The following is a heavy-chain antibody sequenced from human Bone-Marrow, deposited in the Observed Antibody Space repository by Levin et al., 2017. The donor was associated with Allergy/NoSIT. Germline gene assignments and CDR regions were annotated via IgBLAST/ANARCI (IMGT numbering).Heavy chain of an antibody. CDR2: INSDGSST. J-gene: IGHJ4*02. CDR3: ARVAHYGDDLGQIDY. D-gene: IGHD4-17*01. CDR1: GFIFSSSW. Sequence: GGSLRLSCATSGFIFSSSWMHWVRQAPGKGLVWVSRINSDGSSTLYADSVKGRFTISRDNAKNTLYLQMNSLKAEDTAVYYCARVAHYGDDLGQIDYWGQGTLVTVSS. V-gene: IGHV3-74*01.